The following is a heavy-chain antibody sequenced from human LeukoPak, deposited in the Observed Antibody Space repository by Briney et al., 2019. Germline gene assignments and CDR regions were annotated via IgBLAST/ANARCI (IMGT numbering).Heavy chain of an antibody. CDR2: IYYSGST. CDR3: ARHAGAGDPDY. D-gene: IGHD6-13*01. V-gene: IGHV4-59*08. Sequence: SETLSLTCTVSGGSISSYYWSWIRQPPGKGLEWIGYIYYSGSTNYNPSLKSRVTISVDTSKNRFSLKLSSVTAADTAVYYCARHAGAGDPDYWGQGTLVTVSS. CDR1: GGSISSYY. J-gene: IGHJ4*02.